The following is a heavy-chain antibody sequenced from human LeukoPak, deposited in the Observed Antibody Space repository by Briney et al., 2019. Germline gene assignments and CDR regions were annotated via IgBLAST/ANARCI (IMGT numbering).Heavy chain of an antibody. CDR3: AREGVIGDGYNFFDY. CDR1: GYTFTNYG. D-gene: IGHD5-24*01. CDR2: ISAYSGNT. V-gene: IGHV1-18*01. J-gene: IGHJ4*02. Sequence: ASVKVSCKASGYTFTNYGISWVRQTPGQGLEWMGWISAYSGNTNYAQNLQGRVTMTTDTSTSTAYMELRSLRSDDTAVYYCAREGVIGDGYNFFDYWGQGTLVTVSS.